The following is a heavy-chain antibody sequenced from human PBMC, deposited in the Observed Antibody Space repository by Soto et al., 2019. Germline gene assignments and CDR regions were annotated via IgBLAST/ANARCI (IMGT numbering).Heavy chain of an antibody. J-gene: IGHJ4*02. CDR1: GYTFTSYD. CDR3: ARGRYDYIWGSYPDY. D-gene: IGHD3-16*02. V-gene: IGHV1-8*01. CDR2: MNPNSGNT. Sequence: EASVKVSCKASGYTFTSYDINWVRQATGQGLEWMGWMNPNSGNTGYAQKFQGRVTMTRNTSISTAYTELSSLRSEDTAVYYCARGRYDYIWGSYPDYWGQGTLVTVSS.